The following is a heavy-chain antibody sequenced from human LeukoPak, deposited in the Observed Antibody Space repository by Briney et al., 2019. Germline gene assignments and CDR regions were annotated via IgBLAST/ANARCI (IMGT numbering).Heavy chain of an antibody. J-gene: IGHJ4*02. D-gene: IGHD5-24*01. Sequence: SETLSLTCSVSGGSMYSYYWSWIRQPPGKGLEWIGYISYSESARYNPSLRSRVTISIDTSKSQFSLKVSSVTAADSAVYYCARGPDDFDYWGQGMLVTVSS. CDR1: GGSMYSYY. CDR2: ISYSESA. V-gene: IGHV4-59*01. CDR3: ARGPDDFDY.